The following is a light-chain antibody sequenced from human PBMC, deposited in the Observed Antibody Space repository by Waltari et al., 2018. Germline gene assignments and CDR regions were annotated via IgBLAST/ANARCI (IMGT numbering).Light chain of an antibody. CDR3: ATWDGSLEGYV. J-gene: IGLJ1*01. CDR2: STS. CDR1: YSTIGNNP. Sequence: QSVLTQPPSASGTPGQRVTISCSGSYSTIGNNPVNWYQQRPGTAPKLLIHSTSPRPSGVPDRFSGSKSGTSVSLAISGLQSDDDADYYCATWDGSLEGYVFGTGTKVSVL. V-gene: IGLV1-44*01.